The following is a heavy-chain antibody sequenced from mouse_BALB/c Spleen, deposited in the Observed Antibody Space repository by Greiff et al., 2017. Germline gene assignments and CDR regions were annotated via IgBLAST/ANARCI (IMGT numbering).Heavy chain of an antibody. Sequence: QVQLQQSGAELVRPGSSVKISCKASGYAFSSYWMNWVKQRPGQGLEWIGQIYPGDGDTNYNGKFKGKATLTADKSSSTAYMQLSSLTSEDSAVYFCARSRLITTVVAADYYAMDYWGQGTSVTVSS. CDR1: GYAFSSYW. V-gene: IGHV1-80*01. CDR2: IYPGDGDT. CDR3: ARSRLITTVVAADYYAMDY. J-gene: IGHJ4*01. D-gene: IGHD1-1*01.